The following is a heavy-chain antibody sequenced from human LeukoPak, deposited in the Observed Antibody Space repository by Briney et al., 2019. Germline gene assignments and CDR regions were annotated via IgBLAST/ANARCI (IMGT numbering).Heavy chain of an antibody. CDR2: IIPILGIT. CDR3: ARGTGYSSSWFLS. J-gene: IGHJ1*01. CDR1: GDTFSSYS. V-gene: IGHV1-69*02. D-gene: IGHD6-13*01. Sequence: ASVKVSCKASGDTFSSYSFSWVRQAPGQGLEWMGRIIPILGITNFAQKFQGRVTITADKSASTAFVELSSLRSADTAVYYCARGTGYSSSWFLSWGQGTLVTVSS.